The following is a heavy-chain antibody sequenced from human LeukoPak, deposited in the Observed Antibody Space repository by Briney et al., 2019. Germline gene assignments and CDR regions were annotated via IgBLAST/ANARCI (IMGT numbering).Heavy chain of an antibody. J-gene: IGHJ4*02. CDR1: GYTFTGYY. CDR3: ARKGSSWYPFDY. V-gene: IGHV1-8*02. Sequence: GASVKFSCKASGYTFTGYYMRWVRQATGQGLEWMGWMNPNSGSTGYAQKFQGRVTMTRNTSISTAYMELSSLRSEDTAVYYCARKGSSWYPFDYWGQGTLVTVSS. CDR2: MNPNSGST. D-gene: IGHD6-13*01.